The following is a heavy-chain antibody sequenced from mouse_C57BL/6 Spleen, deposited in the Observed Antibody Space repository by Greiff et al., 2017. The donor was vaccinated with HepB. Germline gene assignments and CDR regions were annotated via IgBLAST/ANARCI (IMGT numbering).Heavy chain of an antibody. J-gene: IGHJ3*01. CDR2: ISNGGGST. Sequence: EVQRVESGGGLVQPGGSLKLSCAASGFTFSDYYMYWVRQTPEKRLEWVAYISNGGGSTYYPDTVKGRFTISRDNAKNTLYLQMSRLKSEDTAMYYCARLDSSGPWFAYWGQGTLVTVSA. D-gene: IGHD3-2*02. CDR1: GFTFSDYY. V-gene: IGHV5-12*01. CDR3: ARLDSSGPWFAY.